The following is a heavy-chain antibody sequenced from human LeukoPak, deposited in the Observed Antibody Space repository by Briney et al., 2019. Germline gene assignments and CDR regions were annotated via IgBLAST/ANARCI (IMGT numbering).Heavy chain of an antibody. V-gene: IGHV1-69*05. CDR3: ARWYYYDSSGRNDAFDI. J-gene: IGHJ3*02. D-gene: IGHD3-22*01. Sequence: GASVKVSCKASGGTFSSYAISWVRQAPGQGLEWMGRIIPIFGTANYAQKFQGRVTITTDESTSTAYMELSSLRSEDTAVYYCARWYYYDSSGRNDAFDIWGQGTMVTVSS. CDR1: GGTFSSYA. CDR2: IIPIFGTA.